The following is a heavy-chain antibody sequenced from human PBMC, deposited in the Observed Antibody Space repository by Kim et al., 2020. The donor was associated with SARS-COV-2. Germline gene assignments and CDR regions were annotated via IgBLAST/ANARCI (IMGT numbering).Heavy chain of an antibody. D-gene: IGHD3-22*01. V-gene: IGHV3-21*01. CDR2: ISSSSSYI. Sequence: GGSLRLSCAASGFTFSSYSMNWVRQAPGKGLEWVSSISSSSSYIYYADSVKGRFTISRDNAKNSLYLQMNSLRAEDTAVYYCASPTYYYDSSGYGDAFDIWGQGTMVTVSS. CDR3: ASPTYYYDSSGYGDAFDI. J-gene: IGHJ3*02. CDR1: GFTFSSYS.